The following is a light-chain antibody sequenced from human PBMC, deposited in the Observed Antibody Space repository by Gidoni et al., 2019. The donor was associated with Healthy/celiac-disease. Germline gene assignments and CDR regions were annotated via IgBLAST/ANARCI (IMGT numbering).Light chain of an antibody. CDR1: SSDVGSYNL. V-gene: IGLV2-23*01. CDR2: EGS. Sequence: QSALTQPASLSGSPGQSITISCTGTSSDVGSYNLVSWYQQHPGKAPKLMIYEGSKRPSGVSKRFSGSKSGNTASLTISGLQAEDESHYYCCSYAGSSTPVFGGGTKLTVL. CDR3: CSYAGSSTPV. J-gene: IGLJ2*01.